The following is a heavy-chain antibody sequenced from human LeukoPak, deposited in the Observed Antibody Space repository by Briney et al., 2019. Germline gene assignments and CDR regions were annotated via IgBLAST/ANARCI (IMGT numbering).Heavy chain of an antibody. CDR3: ARGPIAAAGYFDY. CDR1: GGTLSSYA. V-gene: IGHV1-69*05. D-gene: IGHD6-13*01. Sequence: GASVKVSCKASGGTLSSYAISWVRQAPGQGLEWMGGIIPIFGTANYAQKFQGRVTITTDESTSTAYMELSSLRSEDTAVYYCARGPIAAAGYFDYWGQGTLVTVSS. J-gene: IGHJ4*02. CDR2: IIPIFGTA.